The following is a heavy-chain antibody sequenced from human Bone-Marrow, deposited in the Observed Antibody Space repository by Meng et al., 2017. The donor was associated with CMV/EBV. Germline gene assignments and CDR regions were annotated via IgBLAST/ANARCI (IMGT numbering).Heavy chain of an antibody. J-gene: IGHJ6*02. CDR3: ARDFTTPSEVVPAANYYYYGMDV. CDR1: GGSISSYY. CDR2: IYHSGST. D-gene: IGHD2-2*01. V-gene: IGHV4-38-2*02. Sequence: SETLSLTCTVSGGSISSYYWGWIRQPPGKGLEWIGSIYHSGSTYYNPSLKSRVTISVDTSKNQFSLKLSSVTAADTAVYYCARDFTTPSEVVPAANYYYYGMDVWGQGNTVTVSS.